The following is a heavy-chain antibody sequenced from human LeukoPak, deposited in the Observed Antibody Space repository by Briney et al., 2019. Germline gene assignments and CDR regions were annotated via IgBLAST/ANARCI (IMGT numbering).Heavy chain of an antibody. CDR1: GFTVSSNY. Sequence: GGSLRLSCAASGFTVSSNYMSWVRQAPGKGLEWVSVIYSGGSTYYADSVKGRFTISRDNSKNTLYLQMNSLRAEDTAVYYCARDDAAAGLNWFDPWGQGTLVTVSS. CDR3: ARDDAAAGLNWFDP. V-gene: IGHV3-53*01. D-gene: IGHD6-13*01. CDR2: IYSGGST. J-gene: IGHJ5*02.